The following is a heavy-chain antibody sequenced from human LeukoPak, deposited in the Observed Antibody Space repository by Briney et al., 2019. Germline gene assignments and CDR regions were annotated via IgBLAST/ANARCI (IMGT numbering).Heavy chain of an antibody. D-gene: IGHD3-22*01. J-gene: IGHJ4*02. Sequence: PGGSLRLSCAASGFTFSSYWIHWVRQAPVKGLVWVSRINSDGSSTSYADSVKGRFTISRDNAKNTLYLQMNSLRAEDTAVYYCARTYDSSGYYYDGYWGQGTLVTVSS. CDR2: INSDGSST. V-gene: IGHV3-74*01. CDR1: GFTFSSYW. CDR3: ARTYDSSGYYYDGY.